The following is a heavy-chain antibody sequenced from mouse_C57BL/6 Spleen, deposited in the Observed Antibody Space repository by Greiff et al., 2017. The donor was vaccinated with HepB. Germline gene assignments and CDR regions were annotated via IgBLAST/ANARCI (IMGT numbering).Heavy chain of an antibody. CDR1: GYTFTDYE. V-gene: IGHV1-15*01. J-gene: IGHJ4*01. CDR3: TRCSYYYGSSFYAMDY. CDR2: IDPETGGT. D-gene: IGHD1-1*01. Sequence: QVQLKQSGAELVRPGASVTLSCKASGYTFTDYEMHWVKQTPVHGLEWIGAIDPETGGTAYNQKFKGKAILTADKSSSTAYMELRSLTSEDSAVYYCTRCSYYYGSSFYAMDYWGQGTSVTVSS.